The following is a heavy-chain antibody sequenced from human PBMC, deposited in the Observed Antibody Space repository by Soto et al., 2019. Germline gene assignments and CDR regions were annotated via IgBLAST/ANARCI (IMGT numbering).Heavy chain of an antibody. CDR2: INAGNGNT. Sequence: QVQLVQSGAEVKKPGASVKVSCKASGYSFTSYAMHWVRQAPGQRLEWMRWINAGNGNTKYSQKFQGRVTITRDTSASTAYMELSSLRSEDTVVYYCARGGLALMDVWGQGTTVTVSS. CDR1: GYSFTSYA. V-gene: IGHV1-3*01. D-gene: IGHD3-16*01. CDR3: ARGGLALMDV. J-gene: IGHJ6*02.